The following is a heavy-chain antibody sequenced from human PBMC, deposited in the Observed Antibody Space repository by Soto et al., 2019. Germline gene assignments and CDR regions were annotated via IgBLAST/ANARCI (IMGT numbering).Heavy chain of an antibody. CDR3: AKNSEEDFWSGYYHFDY. V-gene: IGHV3-23*04. J-gene: IGHJ4*02. Sequence: VQLVESGGGVVQPGRSLRLSCAASGFTFSSYAMSWVRQAPGKGLEWVSAISGSGGSTYYADSVKGRFTISRDNSKNTLYLQMNSLRAEDTAVYYCAKNSEEDFWSGYYHFDYWGQGTLVTVSS. CDR2: ISGSGGST. D-gene: IGHD3-3*01. CDR1: GFTFSSYA.